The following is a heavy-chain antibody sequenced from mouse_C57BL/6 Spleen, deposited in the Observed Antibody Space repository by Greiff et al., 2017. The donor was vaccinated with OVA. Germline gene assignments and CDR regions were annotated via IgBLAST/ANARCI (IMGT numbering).Heavy chain of an antibody. CDR3: ARLETGTWDYCDY. D-gene: IGHD4-1*01. CDR1: GYTFTSYW. J-gene: IGHJ2*01. V-gene: IGHV1-69*01. Sequence: QVQLQQPGAELVMPGASVKLSCKASGYTFTSYWMHWVKQRPGQGLEWIGEIDPSDSYTNYNQKFKGKSTLTVDKSSSTAYMQLSSLTSEDSAVYYGARLETGTWDYCDYWGQGTTLTVSS. CDR2: IDPSDSYT.